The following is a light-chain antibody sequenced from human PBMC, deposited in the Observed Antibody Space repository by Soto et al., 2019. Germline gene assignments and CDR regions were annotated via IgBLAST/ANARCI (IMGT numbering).Light chain of an antibody. CDR1: SIDVGGYNY. V-gene: IGLV2-14*01. CDR2: EVT. Sequence: QSVLTQPASVSGSPGQSITISCTGTSIDVGGYNYVSWYQQHPGKAPKLMIYEVTNRPSGVSNRFSGSKSGNTASLTISGLQAEDEADYYCSSYTSSSTLTYVFGTGTKVTVL. CDR3: SSYTSSSTLTYV. J-gene: IGLJ1*01.